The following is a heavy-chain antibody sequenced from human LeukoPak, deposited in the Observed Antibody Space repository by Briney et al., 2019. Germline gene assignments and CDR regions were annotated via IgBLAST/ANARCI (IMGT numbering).Heavy chain of an antibody. D-gene: IGHD3-9*01. CDR3: AKDVGYDILTGYYSYASDY. Sequence: PGGSLRLSCAASGFTFSSYAMSWVRQAPGKGLEWVSAISGSGGSTYYADSVKGRFTISRDNSKNTLYLQMNSLRAEDTAVYYCAKDVGYDILTGYYSYASDYRGQGTLVTVSS. CDR1: GFTFSSYA. V-gene: IGHV3-23*01. CDR2: ISGSGGST. J-gene: IGHJ4*02.